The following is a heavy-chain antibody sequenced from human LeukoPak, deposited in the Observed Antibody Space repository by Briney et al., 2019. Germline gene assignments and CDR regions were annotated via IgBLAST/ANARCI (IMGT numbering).Heavy chain of an antibody. Sequence: TSVKVSCKASGYTFTGYYMHWVRQAPGQGLEWMGWINPNSGGTNYAQKFQGRVTMTRDTSISTAYMELSRLRSDDTAVYYCARAPRQGYCSSTSCYGLDYRGQGTLVTVSS. CDR1: GYTFTGYY. D-gene: IGHD2-2*01. CDR3: ARAPRQGYCSSTSCYGLDY. V-gene: IGHV1-2*02. J-gene: IGHJ4*02. CDR2: INPNSGGT.